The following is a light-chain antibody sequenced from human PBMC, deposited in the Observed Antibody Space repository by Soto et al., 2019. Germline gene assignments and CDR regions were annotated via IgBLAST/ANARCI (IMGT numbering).Light chain of an antibody. CDR3: QQTDSFPRT. CDR1: QSISSY. CDR2: AAS. Sequence: DIQMTQSPSSLSASLGESVTITCRSSQSISSYLNWYQHKPGEAPKLLIYAASSLQTGVPSRFSGSRSGTDFALTISSLQRDDFATYYCQQTDSFPRTFGQGTKVDIK. V-gene: IGKV1-39*01. J-gene: IGKJ1*01.